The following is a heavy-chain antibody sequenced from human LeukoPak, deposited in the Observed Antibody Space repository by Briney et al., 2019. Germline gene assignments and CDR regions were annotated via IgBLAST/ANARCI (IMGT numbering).Heavy chain of an antibody. CDR1: GFSVSNNY. CDR3: ARESGFGELFPFSFDY. V-gene: IGHV3-66*01. J-gene: IGHJ4*02. Sequence: GGSLRLSCAASGFSVSNNYMSWVRQAPGKGLEWVSVIYSNENPYYADSVKGGFIISRDNSKNMLYLQINTLRVEDTAVYYCARESGFGELFPFSFDYWGQGTLVTVSS. CDR2: IYSNENP. D-gene: IGHD3-10*01.